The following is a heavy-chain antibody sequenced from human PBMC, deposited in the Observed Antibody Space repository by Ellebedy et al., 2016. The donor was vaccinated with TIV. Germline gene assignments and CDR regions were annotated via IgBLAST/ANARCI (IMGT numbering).Heavy chain of an antibody. CDR3: AREYEEYYFDY. V-gene: IGHV3-66*01. CDR2: IYTDDTT. CDR1: EFTVSYNY. J-gene: IGHJ4*02. Sequence: GGSLRLSCAASEFTVSYNYMNWVRQAPGKGPEWVSGIYTDDTTYYADSVRGRFTIFRDNSKNTLYLQMNSLRAEDTAVYYCAREYEEYYFDYWGQGTRVTVSS. D-gene: IGHD3-10*01.